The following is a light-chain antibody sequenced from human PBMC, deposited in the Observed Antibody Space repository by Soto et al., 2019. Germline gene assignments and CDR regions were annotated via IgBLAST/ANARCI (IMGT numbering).Light chain of an antibody. CDR3: HQRQSWPRT. Sequence: EIVLTQSPATLSSFPGDRVTLSCRASQYINTRLAWYQHRPGQAPRLLIYQTSIRAAGIPARFSASGSGTDFTLTLSDVQPEEFALYYCHQRQSWPRTFGQGTKVDI. CDR2: QTS. V-gene: IGKV3-11*01. CDR1: QYINTR. J-gene: IGKJ1*01.